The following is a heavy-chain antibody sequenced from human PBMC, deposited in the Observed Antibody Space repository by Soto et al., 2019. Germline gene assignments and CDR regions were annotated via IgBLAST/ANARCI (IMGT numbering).Heavy chain of an antibody. J-gene: IGHJ4*02. D-gene: IGHD6-19*01. CDR3: AMGGSGWYIRIFDY. CDR1: GGTFSSYA. V-gene: IGHV1-69*01. Sequence: QVQLVQSGAEVKKPGSSVKVSCKASGGTFSSYAISWVRQAPGQGLEWMGGIIPIFGTANYAQKFQGRVTITAEESTSTAYMELSSLRSEDTDVYYCAMGGSGWYIRIFDYWGQGTLVTVSS. CDR2: IIPIFGTA.